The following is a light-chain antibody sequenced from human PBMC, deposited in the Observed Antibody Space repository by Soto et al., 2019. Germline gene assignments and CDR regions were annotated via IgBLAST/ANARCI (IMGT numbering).Light chain of an antibody. CDR3: QQYGSSPEIT. CDR2: GAS. Sequence: EIVFTQSPGTLSLSPGERATLSCRASQSVSSSYLAWYQQKPGQAPRLLIYGASSRATGIPDRFSGSGSGTDFTLTISRLEPEDFAVYYCQQYGSSPEITFGPGTKVDIK. J-gene: IGKJ3*01. V-gene: IGKV3-20*01. CDR1: QSVSSSY.